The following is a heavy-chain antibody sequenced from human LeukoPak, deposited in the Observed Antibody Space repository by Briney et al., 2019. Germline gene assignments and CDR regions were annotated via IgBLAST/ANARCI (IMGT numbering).Heavy chain of an antibody. CDR1: GYTFTSYY. D-gene: IGHD1-26*01. J-gene: IGHJ4*02. CDR2: INPSGGST. Sequence: ASVKVSCKASGYTFTSYYMHWVRQAPGQGLEWMGIINPSGGSTSYAQKFQGRVTMTRDTSTSTVYMELSSLRSEDTAVYYCARHPNRPLRYSGSYEPDYWGQGTLVTVSS. V-gene: IGHV1-46*01. CDR3: ARHPNRPLRYSGSYEPDY.